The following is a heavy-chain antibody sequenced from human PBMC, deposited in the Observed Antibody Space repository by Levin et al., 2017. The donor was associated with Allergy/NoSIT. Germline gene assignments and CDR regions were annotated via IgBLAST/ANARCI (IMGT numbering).Heavy chain of an antibody. CDR1: GASITTDYYY. J-gene: IGHJ4*02. D-gene: IGHD3-3*01. Sequence: PSETLSLTCTVSGASITTDYYYWTRVRQHPGKGLEWIGLIFRNGVTRYNPSLESRLTISIDTSERQFSLNLNSVTAADTAVYYCARVGNYEGFFWGQGTLVTVS. V-gene: IGHV4-31*03. CDR2: IFRNGVT. CDR3: ARVGNYEGFF.